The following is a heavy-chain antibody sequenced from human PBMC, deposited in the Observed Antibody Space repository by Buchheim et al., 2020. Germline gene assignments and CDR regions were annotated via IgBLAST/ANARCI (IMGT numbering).Heavy chain of an antibody. V-gene: IGHV3-21*01. D-gene: IGHD4-11*01. CDR1: GFTFSSYS. CDR3: ARDRTITSVYSNYWEGYGMDV. J-gene: IGHJ6*02. Sequence: EVQLVESGGGLVKPGGSLRLSCAASGFTFSSYSMNWVRQAPGKGLEWVSSISSSSSYIYYADSVKGRFTISRDNAKNSLYLQMNSLRAEDTAVYYCARDRTITSVYSNYWEGYGMDVWGQGTT. CDR2: ISSSSSYI.